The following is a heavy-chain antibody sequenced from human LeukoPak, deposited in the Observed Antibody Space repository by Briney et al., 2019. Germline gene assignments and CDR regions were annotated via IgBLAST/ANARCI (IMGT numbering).Heavy chain of an antibody. J-gene: IGHJ5*02. Sequence: SSETLSLTGTVSGGSISSGGYYWSWIRQHPGKGLEWIGYIYYSGSTYYNPSLKSRVTISVDTSKNQFSLKLSSVTAADTAVYYCARGHGDYINHWGQGTLVTVSS. D-gene: IGHD4-17*01. CDR2: IYYSGST. V-gene: IGHV4-31*03. CDR1: GGSISSGGYY. CDR3: ARGHGDYINH.